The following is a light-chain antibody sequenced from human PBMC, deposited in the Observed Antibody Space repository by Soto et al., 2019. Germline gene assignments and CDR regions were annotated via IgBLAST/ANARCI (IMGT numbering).Light chain of an antibody. Sequence: DIQMTQSPSSLSASVGDRVTITCRASESISRHLNWYQQKPGKAPNLLIYAASSLQNGVPSRFSGSGSGTDFTLTISKLQPEDFATYSCQQSYSTRSITFGQGTRLEIK. CDR1: ESISRH. CDR2: AAS. J-gene: IGKJ5*01. CDR3: QQSYSTRSIT. V-gene: IGKV1-39*01.